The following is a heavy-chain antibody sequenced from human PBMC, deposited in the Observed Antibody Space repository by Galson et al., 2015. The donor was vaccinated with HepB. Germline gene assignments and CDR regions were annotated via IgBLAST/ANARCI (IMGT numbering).Heavy chain of an antibody. CDR2: ISYDGSNK. CDR3: AKDLNEWELLSAPFDY. V-gene: IGHV3-30*18. Sequence: SLRLSCAASGFTFSSYGMHWVRQAPGKGLEWVAVISYDGSNKYYADSVKGRFTISRDNSKNTLYLQMNSLRAEDTAVYYCAKDLNEWELLSAPFDYWSQGTLVTVSS. CDR1: GFTFSSYG. D-gene: IGHD1-26*01. J-gene: IGHJ4*02.